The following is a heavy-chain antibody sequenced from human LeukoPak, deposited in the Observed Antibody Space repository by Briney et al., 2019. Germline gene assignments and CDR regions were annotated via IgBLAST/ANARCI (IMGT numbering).Heavy chain of an antibody. Sequence: SETLSLTCTVSGGSISSYYWGWIRQPPGKGLEWIGYIYYSGSTNYNPSLKSRVTISVDTSKNQFSLKLSSVTAADTAVYYCARDPVDTAMERYFDYWGQGTLVTVSS. V-gene: IGHV4-59*01. D-gene: IGHD5-18*01. CDR3: ARDPVDTAMERYFDY. J-gene: IGHJ4*02. CDR2: IYYSGST. CDR1: GGSISSYY.